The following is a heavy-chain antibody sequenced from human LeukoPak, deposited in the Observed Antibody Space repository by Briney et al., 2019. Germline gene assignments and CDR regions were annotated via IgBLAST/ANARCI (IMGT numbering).Heavy chain of an antibody. CDR2: ISSSSSYI. Sequence: GGSLRLPCAASGFTFSSYSMNWVRQAPGKGLEWVSSISSSSSYIYYADSVKGRFTISRDNAKNSLYLQMNSLRAEDTAVYYCARSITMVRGVMVSYWGQGTLVTVSS. D-gene: IGHD3-10*01. V-gene: IGHV3-21*01. J-gene: IGHJ4*02. CDR1: GFTFSSYS. CDR3: ARSITMVRGVMVSY.